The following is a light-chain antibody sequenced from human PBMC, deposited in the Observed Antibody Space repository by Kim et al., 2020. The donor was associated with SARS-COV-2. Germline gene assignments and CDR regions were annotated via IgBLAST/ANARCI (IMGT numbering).Light chain of an antibody. J-gene: IGKJ5*01. Sequence: EIVLTQSPVTLSLSPGERATLSCRASQSVGNYLAWYQQRPGQAPRLLIYDTSNRATGIPARFSGSGSGTDFTLTISSLEPEDLAVYFCQQRSNLITFGQGTRLEIK. V-gene: IGKV3-11*01. CDR1: QSVGNY. CDR2: DTS. CDR3: QQRSNLIT.